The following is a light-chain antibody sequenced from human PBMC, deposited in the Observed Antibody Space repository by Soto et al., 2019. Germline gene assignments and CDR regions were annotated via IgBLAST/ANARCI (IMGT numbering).Light chain of an antibody. J-gene: IGKJ5*01. Sequence: EIGLTQSPGILSLSPGARAPLSCRASESLSSGFLAWYQQKRGQAPRLLIYGASSRATGIPDRFSGSGSETDFTLTISRLEPEDFAMYYCQQYENSPITFGLGTRLEIK. CDR2: GAS. CDR1: ESLSSGF. V-gene: IGKV3-20*01. CDR3: QQYENSPIT.